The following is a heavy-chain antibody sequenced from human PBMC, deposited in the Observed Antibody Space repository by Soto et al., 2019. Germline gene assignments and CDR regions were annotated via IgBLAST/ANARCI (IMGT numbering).Heavy chain of an antibody. V-gene: IGHV4-4*07. CDR2: IYTSGNT. J-gene: IGHJ5*02. D-gene: IGHD4-17*01. CDR3: ASDDNGDTGRAFDX. Sequence: PSETLSLTCTVSGGSISNYYWSWIRQPAGKGLEWIGRIYTSGNTNYNPSLKGRVTMSVDMSKKQFSLKLSSVAAADTAVYYCASDDNGDTGRAFDXWGQGTLVTVSX. CDR1: GGSISNYY.